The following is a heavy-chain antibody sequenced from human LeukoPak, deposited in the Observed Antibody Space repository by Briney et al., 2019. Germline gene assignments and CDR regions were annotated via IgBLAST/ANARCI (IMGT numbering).Heavy chain of an antibody. Sequence: GGSLRLSCAASGFTVQSNSITWVRQLPGQALECVTVTYGGGTTYYADSVEGRFTVSRDNSKNTLYLQMNSLRVEDTAVYFCATAAYGISGSLDYWGQGTLVTVSS. J-gene: IGHJ4*02. CDR3: ATAAYGISGSLDY. D-gene: IGHD3-22*01. CDR2: TYGGGTT. V-gene: IGHV3-53*01. CDR1: GFTVQSNS.